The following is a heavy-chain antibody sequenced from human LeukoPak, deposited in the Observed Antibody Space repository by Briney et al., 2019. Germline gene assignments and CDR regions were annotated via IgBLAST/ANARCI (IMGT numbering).Heavy chain of an antibody. V-gene: IGHV3-48*02. D-gene: IGHD5-18*01. CDR3: ARVHRGYNYGLLDY. Sequence: GASLSPSCGASGFTFSYYAMNWVRQAPGGGLEWVSYIRSSSDTIDYADSVKGRFTSSRDNAKNSPYMQMNSLTDEDTAVYYCARVHRGYNYGLLDYWGQGTLGTVSS. CDR1: GFTFSYYA. CDR2: IRSSSDTI. J-gene: IGHJ4*02.